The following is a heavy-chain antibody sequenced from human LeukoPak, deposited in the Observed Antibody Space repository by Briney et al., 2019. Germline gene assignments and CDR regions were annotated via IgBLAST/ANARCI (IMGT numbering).Heavy chain of an antibody. J-gene: IGHJ4*02. CDR1: GFTFSSYW. D-gene: IGHD6-6*01. CDR2: IKQDGSEK. Sequence: GGSLRLSCAASGFTFSSYWMSWVRQAPGKGLEWVANIKQDGSEKYYVDSVKGRFTISRDNAKNSLYLQMNSLRAEDTAVYYCASLLVAALPAADYWGQGTLVTVSS. CDR3: ASLLVAALPAADY. V-gene: IGHV3-7*01.